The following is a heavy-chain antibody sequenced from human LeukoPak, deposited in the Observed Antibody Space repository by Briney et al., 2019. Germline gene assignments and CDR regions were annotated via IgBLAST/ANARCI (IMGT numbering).Heavy chain of an antibody. CDR2: ISSSGSTI. Sequence: GGSLRLSCAASGFTFSDYYMSWLRQAPGKGLEGVSYISSSGSTIYYADSVKGRFTISRDNAKNSPYLQMNSLRAEDTAVYYCARAPTTKTGTKDYYYYGMDVWGQGTTVTVSS. J-gene: IGHJ6*02. V-gene: IGHV3-11*01. CDR3: ARAPTTKTGTKDYYYYGMDV. CDR1: GFTFSDYY. D-gene: IGHD1-1*01.